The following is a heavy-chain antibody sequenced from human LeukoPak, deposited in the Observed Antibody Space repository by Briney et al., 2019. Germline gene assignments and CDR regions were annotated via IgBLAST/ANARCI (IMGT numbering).Heavy chain of an antibody. V-gene: IGHV3-30*03. J-gene: IGHJ4*02. D-gene: IGHD1-26*01. CDR1: GFTLSSHG. Sequence: GKSLRLSCVVSGFTLSSHGMHWVRQAPGKGLEWVAVISYDGGKKSYADSVKGRFTISRDNSKNTLYLQMDSLRVEDTAICYCARDRAWDYLDSWDQGPLVTVSS. CDR3: ARDRAWDYLDS. CDR2: ISYDGGKK.